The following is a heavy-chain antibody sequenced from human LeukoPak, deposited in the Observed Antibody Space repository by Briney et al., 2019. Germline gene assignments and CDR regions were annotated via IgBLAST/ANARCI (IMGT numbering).Heavy chain of an antibody. CDR3: ARAPVVVTYYFDY. J-gene: IGHJ4*02. CDR2: ISSSGSTK. V-gene: IGHV3-48*03. CDR1: GFTFSSYE. D-gene: IGHD2-21*02. Sequence: GGSLRLSCAASGFTFSSYEMNWVRQAPGKGLEWVSYISSSGSTKYYADSVRGRFTISRDNAKNSLYLQMNSLRAEDTAVYYCARAPVVVTYYFDYWGQGTLVTVSS.